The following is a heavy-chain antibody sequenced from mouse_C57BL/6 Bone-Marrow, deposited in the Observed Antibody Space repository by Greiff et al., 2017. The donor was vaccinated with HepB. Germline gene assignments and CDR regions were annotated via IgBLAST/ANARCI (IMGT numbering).Heavy chain of an antibody. J-gene: IGHJ2*01. D-gene: IGHD1-1*02. CDR3: ARDLRWYYFDY. Sequence: DVHLVESGGDLVKPGGSLKLSCAASGFTFSSYGMSWVRQTPDKRLEWVATISSGGSYTYYPDSVKGRFTISRDNAKNNLYLQMSHLKSEDTAMYYCARDLRWYYFDYWGQGTTLTVSS. V-gene: IGHV5-6*01. CDR2: ISSGGSYT. CDR1: GFTFSSYG.